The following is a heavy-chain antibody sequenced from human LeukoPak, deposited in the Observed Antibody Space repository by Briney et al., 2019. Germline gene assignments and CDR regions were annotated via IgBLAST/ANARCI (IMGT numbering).Heavy chain of an antibody. D-gene: IGHD1-26*01. V-gene: IGHV1-69*06. CDR1: GGTFSSYA. J-gene: IGHJ3*01. Sequence: SVKVSCKASGGTFSSYAISWVRQAPGQGLEWMGGIIPIFGTANYAQKFQGRVTLTWNTSITTAYMELSSLRSEDTAVYYCASSTGRTLAFDVWGQGTMVSVSS. CDR2: IIPIFGTA. CDR3: ASSTGRTLAFDV.